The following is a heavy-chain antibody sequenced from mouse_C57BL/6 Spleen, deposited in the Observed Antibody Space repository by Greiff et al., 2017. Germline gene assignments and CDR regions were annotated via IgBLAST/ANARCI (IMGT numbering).Heavy chain of an antibody. CDR1: GYTFTGYW. Sequence: LVESGAELMKPGASVKLSCKATGYTFTGYWIEWVKQRPGHGLEWIGEILPGSGSTNYNEKFKGKATFTADTSSNTAYMQLSSLTTEDSAIYYCARRDYYGSSSDYFDYWGQGTTLTVAS. V-gene: IGHV1-9*01. J-gene: IGHJ2*01. CDR2: ILPGSGST. CDR3: ARRDYYGSSSDYFDY. D-gene: IGHD1-1*01.